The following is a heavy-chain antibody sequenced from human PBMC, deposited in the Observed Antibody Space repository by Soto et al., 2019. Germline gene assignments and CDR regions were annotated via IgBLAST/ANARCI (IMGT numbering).Heavy chain of an antibody. D-gene: IGHD3-9*01. J-gene: IGHJ4*02. V-gene: IGHV3-7*01. CDR2: IKQDGSEK. CDR3: ARGEPGYDILTGYSGIDY. Sequence: GGSLRLSCAASGFTFSSYWMSWVRQAPGKGLEWVANIKQDGSEKYYADSVKGRFTISRDNAKNSLYLKMNSLRAEDTAVYYCARGEPGYDILTGYSGIDYWGQGTLVTVSS. CDR1: GFTFSSYW.